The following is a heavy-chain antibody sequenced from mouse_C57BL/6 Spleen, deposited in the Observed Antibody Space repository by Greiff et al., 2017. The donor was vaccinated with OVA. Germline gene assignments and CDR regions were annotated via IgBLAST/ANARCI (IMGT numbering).Heavy chain of an antibody. V-gene: IGHV1-47*01. CDR1: GYTFTTYP. J-gene: IGHJ2*01. CDR2: FHPYNDDT. D-gene: IGHD2-4*01. Sequence: QVQLQQSGAELVKPGASVKMSCKASGYTFTTYPIEWMKQNHGKSLEWIGNFHPYNDDTKYNEKFKGKATLTVEKSSSTVYLELSRLTSDDSAVYYCARMGTYYDYDGDIGDFDYWGQGTTLTVSS. CDR3: ARMGTYYDYDGDIGDFDY.